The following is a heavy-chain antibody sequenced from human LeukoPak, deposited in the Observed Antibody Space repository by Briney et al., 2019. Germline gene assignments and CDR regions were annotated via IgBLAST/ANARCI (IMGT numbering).Heavy chain of an antibody. D-gene: IGHD3-10*01. J-gene: IGHJ6*02. CDR2: INPNSGGT. CDR1: GYTFTGYY. V-gene: IGHV1-2*02. CDR3: ARDHGENYYGMDV. Sequence: ASVKVSCKASGYTFTGYYMHWVRQAPGQGLEWMGWINPNSGGTNYAQKFQGRVTMTRDTSISTAYMELSRLRSDDTAVYYCARDHGENYYGMDVWGQGTTVTVSS.